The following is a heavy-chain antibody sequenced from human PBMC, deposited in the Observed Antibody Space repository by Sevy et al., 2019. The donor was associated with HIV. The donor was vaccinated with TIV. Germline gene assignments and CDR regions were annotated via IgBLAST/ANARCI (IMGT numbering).Heavy chain of an antibody. Sequence: GGSLRLSCAASGFTVSCNYMSWVRQVPGEGLESVSVIFSGGSTYYADSVKGRFTISRDNSKNTLFLQMNSLRVEDTAVYYCACGSGPYFDYWGQGTLVTVSS. CDR2: IFSGGST. J-gene: IGHJ4*02. CDR3: ACGSGPYFDY. CDR1: GFTVSCNY. D-gene: IGHD2-15*01. V-gene: IGHV3-66*01.